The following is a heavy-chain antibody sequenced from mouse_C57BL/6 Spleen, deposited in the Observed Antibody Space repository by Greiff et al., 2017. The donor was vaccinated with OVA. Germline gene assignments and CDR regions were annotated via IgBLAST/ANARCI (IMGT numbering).Heavy chain of an antibody. CDR2: INPNNGGT. CDR3: ARRVDMDD. CDR1: GYTFTDYY. V-gene: IGHV1-26*01. J-gene: IGHJ4*01. Sequence: VQLQQSGPELVKPGASVKISCKASGYTFTDYYMNWVKQSHGKSLEWIGDINPNNGGTSYNQKFKGKATLTVDKSSSTAYMELRSLTSEDSAVYYCARRVDMDDWGQGTSVTVSS.